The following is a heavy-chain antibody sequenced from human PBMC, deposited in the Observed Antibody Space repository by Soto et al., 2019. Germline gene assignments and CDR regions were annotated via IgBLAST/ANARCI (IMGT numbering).Heavy chain of an antibody. CDR1: GGTFSSYA. D-gene: IGHD6-19*01. CDR2: IIPIFGTA. Sequence: GASVKVSCKASGGTFSSYAISWVRQAPGQGLEWMGGIIPIFGTANYAQKFQSRVTITADESTSTAYMELSSLRSEDTAVYYCARVGRTGWFRRAFDIWGQGTMVTVSS. CDR3: ARVGRTGWFRRAFDI. J-gene: IGHJ3*02. V-gene: IGHV1-69*13.